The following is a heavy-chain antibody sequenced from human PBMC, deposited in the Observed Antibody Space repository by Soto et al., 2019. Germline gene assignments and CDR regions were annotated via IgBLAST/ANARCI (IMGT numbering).Heavy chain of an antibody. CDR3: ARSPLGYDYVRQTWREVVDSFDI. CDR1: GASLGGFH. Sequence: QVRLEQWGAGLLKPSETLSLTCAIYGASLGGFHWTWLRQAPGKGLEWIGELIHGGSTNYNPSLKGRVSLSLDTSTNQFSLHLMSVTAADTAVYYCARSPLGYDYVRQTWREVVDSFDIWGRGTLVTVAS. J-gene: IGHJ3*02. D-gene: IGHD3-16*01. V-gene: IGHV4-34*12. CDR2: LIHGGST.